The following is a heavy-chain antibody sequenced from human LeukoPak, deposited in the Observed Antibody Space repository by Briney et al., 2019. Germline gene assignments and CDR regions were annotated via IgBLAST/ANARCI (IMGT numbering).Heavy chain of an antibody. CDR1: GYTFTGYY. D-gene: IGHD6-19*01. V-gene: IGHV1-2*02. Sequence: ASVKVSCKASGYTFTGYYMHWVRQAPGQGLEWMGWINPNSGGTNYAQKFQGRVTMTRDTSISTAYMELSRLRSDDTAVYYCATGSSGGYFNYYYMDVWGKGTTVTVSS. CDR2: INPNSGGT. CDR3: ATGSSGGYFNYYYMDV. J-gene: IGHJ6*03.